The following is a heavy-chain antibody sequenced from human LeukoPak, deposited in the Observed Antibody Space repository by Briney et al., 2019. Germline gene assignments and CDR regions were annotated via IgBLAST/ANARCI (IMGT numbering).Heavy chain of an antibody. V-gene: IGHV5-51*01. J-gene: IGHJ6*02. CDR2: IYPGDSDT. D-gene: IGHD5/OR15-5a*01. Sequence: GESLQISCKGSGYSFTSYWIGWVRQMPGKGLEWMGIIYPGDSDTGYSPSFQGQVTISADKSISTAYLQWSSLKASDTAMYYCARLGGLKDYYYYYGMDVWGQGTTVTVSS. CDR3: ARLGGLKDYYYYYGMDV. CDR1: GYSFTSYW.